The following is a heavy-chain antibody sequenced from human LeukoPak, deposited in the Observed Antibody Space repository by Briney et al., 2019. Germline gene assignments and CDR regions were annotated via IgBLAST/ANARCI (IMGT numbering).Heavy chain of an antibody. CDR1: GFTFSSYA. V-gene: IGHV3-30-3*01. CDR3: ARGPYGSGEGAPFDP. Sequence: GGSLRLSCAASGFTFSSYAMHWVRQAPGKGLEWVAVISYDGSNKYYADSVKGRFTISRDNSKNTLYLQMNSLRAEDTAVYYCARGPYGSGEGAPFDPWGQGTLVTVSS. J-gene: IGHJ5*02. D-gene: IGHD3-10*01. CDR2: ISYDGSNK.